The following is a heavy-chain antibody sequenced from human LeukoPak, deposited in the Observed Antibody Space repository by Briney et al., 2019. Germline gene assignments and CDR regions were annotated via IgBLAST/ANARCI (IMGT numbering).Heavy chain of an antibody. CDR3: AKAQEWLAFPGDSLDY. Sequence: GGSLRLSCAAPGFTFSDSATNWVRRSPGKGRGWVSSIDRSGVVTDSADSVMGRFTISRDSFKNSVYLQMHSLRAEDTAIYYCAKAQEWLAFPGDSLDYWGQGDLVTVSS. CDR2: IDRSGVVT. J-gene: IGHJ4*02. CDR1: GFTFSDSA. D-gene: IGHD6-19*01. V-gene: IGHV3-23*01.